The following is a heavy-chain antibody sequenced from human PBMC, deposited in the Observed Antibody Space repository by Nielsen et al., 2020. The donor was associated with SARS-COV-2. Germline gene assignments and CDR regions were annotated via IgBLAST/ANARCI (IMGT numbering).Heavy chain of an antibody. D-gene: IGHD6-19*01. CDR2: IKQDGSEK. J-gene: IGHJ1*01. CDR1: GLTFSSYW. Sequence: GGSLRLSCAASGLTFSSYWMSWVRQAPGKGLEWVANIKQDGSEKYYVDSVKGRFTISRDNAKNSLYLQMNSLRAEDTAVYYCARGRGRSSGWTRAEYFQHWGQGTLVTVSS. V-gene: IGHV3-7*01. CDR3: ARGRGRSSGWTRAEYFQH.